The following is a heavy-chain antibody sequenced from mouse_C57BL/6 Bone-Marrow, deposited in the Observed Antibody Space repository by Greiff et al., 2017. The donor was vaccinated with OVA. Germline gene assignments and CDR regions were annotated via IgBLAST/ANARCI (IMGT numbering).Heavy chain of an antibody. CDR1: GYTFTNYW. D-gene: IGHD2-2*01. CDR3: ARGGNGYPLGY. CDR2: IYPGGGYT. V-gene: IGHV1-63*01. J-gene: IGHJ2*01. Sequence: QVQLQQSGAELVRPGTSVKMSCKASGYTFTNYWIGWAKQRPGHGLEWIGDIYPGGGYTNYNETFKGKATRTADKSSSTAYMQFSSLTSEDSAIYYCARGGNGYPLGYWGQGTTLTVSS.